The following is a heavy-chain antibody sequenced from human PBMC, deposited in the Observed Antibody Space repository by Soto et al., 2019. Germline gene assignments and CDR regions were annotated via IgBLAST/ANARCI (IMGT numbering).Heavy chain of an antibody. Sequence: PGESLKISCKGSGYSFTSYWIGWVRQMPGKGLEWMGIIYPGDSDTRYSPSFQGQVTISADKSISTAYLQWSSLKASDTAMYYCAREGGDYGPHHYYYGMDVWGQVTTVTVSS. CDR1: GYSFTSYW. CDR2: IYPGDSDT. V-gene: IGHV5-51*01. D-gene: IGHD4-17*01. CDR3: AREGGDYGPHHYYYGMDV. J-gene: IGHJ6*02.